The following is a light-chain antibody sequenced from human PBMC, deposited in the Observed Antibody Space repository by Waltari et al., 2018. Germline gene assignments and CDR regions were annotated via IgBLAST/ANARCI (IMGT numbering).Light chain of an antibody. Sequence: QSALTQPPSVSGSPGQSVTISCTGPSSDVGFYNRVSWYQQSPGTAPKLMIYEVTNRPSGVPDRVSGSKSAETASLTISGLQAEGEADYYCSSYTSSNTYLFGTGTKVTVL. V-gene: IGLV2-18*02. J-gene: IGLJ1*01. CDR1: SSDVGFYNR. CDR3: SSYTSSNTYL. CDR2: EVT.